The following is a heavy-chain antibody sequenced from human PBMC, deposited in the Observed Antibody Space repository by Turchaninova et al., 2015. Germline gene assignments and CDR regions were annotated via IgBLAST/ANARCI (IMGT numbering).Heavy chain of an antibody. V-gene: IGHV4-38-2*01. J-gene: IGHJ4*02. CDR2: IHHIGTT. CDR3: ARQSLVGATTGYFDY. CDR1: GYSISRHSY. D-gene: IGHD1-26*01. Sequence: QVQLQESGPGLVKPSETLSLTCAISGYSISRHSYWGWIRQPPGMGLEWIGSIHHIGTTYYIPSLRSRVTISVDTSKNQFSLKLTSVSAADTAVYYCARQSLVGATTGYFDYWGQGALVTVAS.